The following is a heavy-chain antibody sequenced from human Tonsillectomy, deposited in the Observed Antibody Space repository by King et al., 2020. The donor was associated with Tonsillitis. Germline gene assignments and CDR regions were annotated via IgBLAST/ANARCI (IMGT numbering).Heavy chain of an antibody. CDR1: GFTFSSFA. CDR3: ARETPGGFFDY. J-gene: IGHJ4*02. V-gene: IGHV3-30-3*01. D-gene: IGHD1-26*01. CDR2: ISDDEINK. Sequence: VQLVESGGGVVQPGRSLRLSCAASGFTFSSFALHWVRQAPGKGLEWVAIISDDEINKYYADSVRGRFTISRDNSKNTLYLQMNSLRAEDTAVYYCARETPGGFFDYWGQGTLVTVSS.